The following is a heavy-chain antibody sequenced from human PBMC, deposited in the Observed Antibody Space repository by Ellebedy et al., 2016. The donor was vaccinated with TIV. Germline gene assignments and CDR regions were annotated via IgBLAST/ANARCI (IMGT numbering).Heavy chain of an antibody. CDR2: IIPIFGTA. J-gene: IGHJ6*02. CDR3: ARARRIVVVPAYYGMDV. Sequence: SVKVSCXASGYTFTGYYMHWVRQAPGQGLEWMGGIIPIFGTASYAQKFQGRVTITADESTSTAYMELSSLRSEDTAVYYCARARRIVVVPAYYGMDVWGQGTTVTVSS. D-gene: IGHD2-2*01. CDR1: GYTFTGYY. V-gene: IGHV1-69*13.